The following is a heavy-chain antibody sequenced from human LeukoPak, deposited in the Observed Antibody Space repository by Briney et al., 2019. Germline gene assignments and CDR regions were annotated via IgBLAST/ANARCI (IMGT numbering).Heavy chain of an antibody. CDR1: GFTFSSYG. D-gene: IGHD1-26*01. J-gene: IGHJ4*02. V-gene: IGHV3-33*01. CDR3: ARDWEDGGYFDY. CDR2: IWYDGSNE. Sequence: PGGSLRLSCAASGFTFSSYGMHWVRQAPGKGLEWVAVIWYDGSNEYYADSVKGRFTISGDNSKNTLYLQMNSLRAEDTAVYYCARDWEDGGYFDYWGQGTLVTVSS.